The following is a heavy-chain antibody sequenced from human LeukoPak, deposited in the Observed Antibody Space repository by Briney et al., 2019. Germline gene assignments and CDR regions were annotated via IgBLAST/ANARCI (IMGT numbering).Heavy chain of an antibody. J-gene: IGHJ4*02. V-gene: IGHV1-2*06. CDR1: GHTFTGYY. CDR2: INPNSGGT. D-gene: IGHD1-7*01. CDR3: ARETPSWNYKY. Sequence: ASVKVSCKASGHTFTGYYMYRVRQAPGQWLEWMGRINPNSGGTNYAQKFQGRVTMTRDTSISTAYMELSRLRSDDTAVYYCARETPSWNYKYWGQGTLVTVSS.